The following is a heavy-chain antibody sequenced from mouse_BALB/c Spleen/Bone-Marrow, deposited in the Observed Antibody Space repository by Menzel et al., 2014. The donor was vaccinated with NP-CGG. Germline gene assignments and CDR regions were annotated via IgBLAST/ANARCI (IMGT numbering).Heavy chain of an antibody. CDR2: IRLKSNNYAT. Sequence: EVKVEESGGGLVQPGGSMKLSCVASGFTFSNYWMNWVRQSPEKGLDWVAEIRLKSNNYATHYAESVRGRFTIPRDDSKSSVYLQMNNLRAEDTGIYYCTTGFAYWGQGTLVTVSA. CDR1: GFTFSNYW. CDR3: TTGFAY. J-gene: IGHJ3*01. V-gene: IGHV6-6*02.